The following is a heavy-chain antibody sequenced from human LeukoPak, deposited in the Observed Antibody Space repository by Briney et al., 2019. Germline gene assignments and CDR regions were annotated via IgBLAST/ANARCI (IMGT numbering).Heavy chain of an antibody. Sequence: GGSLRLSCAASGFTFSSYGMHWVRQAPGKGLEWVAFIRYDGSNKYYADSVKGRFTISRDNSKNTLYLQMNSLRAEDTAVYYCAKDLLTGYSLYYYYYYMDVWGKGTTVTVSS. CDR3: AKDLLTGYSLYYYYYYMDV. CDR2: IRYDGSNK. CDR1: GFTFSSYG. V-gene: IGHV3-30*02. J-gene: IGHJ6*03. D-gene: IGHD3-9*01.